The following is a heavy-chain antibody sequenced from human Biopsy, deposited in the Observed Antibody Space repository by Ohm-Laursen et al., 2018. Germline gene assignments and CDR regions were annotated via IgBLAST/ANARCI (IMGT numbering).Heavy chain of an antibody. CDR1: NVSFSSFY. V-gene: IGHV4-34*01. Sequence: TLSLTCAVYNVSFSSFYWSWIRQPPGKGLEWIGEISHTGSTYYNPSLKSRVTVSVDGSKNHFSLKLKSVTAADTAVYYCARQDGGYCSGGSCLRSWYFDLWGRGTLVTVSS. CDR2: ISHTGST. J-gene: IGHJ2*01. CDR3: ARQDGGYCSGGSCLRSWYFDL. D-gene: IGHD2-15*01.